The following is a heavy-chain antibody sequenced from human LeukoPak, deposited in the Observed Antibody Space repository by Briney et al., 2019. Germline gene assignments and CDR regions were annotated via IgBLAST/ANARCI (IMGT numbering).Heavy chain of an antibody. Sequence: GASVKVSCKASGGTFSSYAISWVRQAPGQGLEWMGGIIPIFGTANYAQKFQGRVTITADESTSTAYMELSSLRSEDTPVYYCARGYYYDRSGYYYVPFDYWGQGTLVTVSS. D-gene: IGHD3-22*01. V-gene: IGHV1-69*13. CDR3: ARGYYYDRSGYYYVPFDY. J-gene: IGHJ4*02. CDR1: GGTFSSYA. CDR2: IIPIFGTA.